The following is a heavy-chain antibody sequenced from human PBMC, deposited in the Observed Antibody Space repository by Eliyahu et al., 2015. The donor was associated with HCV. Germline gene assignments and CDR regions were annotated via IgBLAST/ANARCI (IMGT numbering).Heavy chain of an antibody. J-gene: IGHJ4*02. D-gene: IGHD1-1*01. V-gene: IGHV4-39*07. CDR2: IYYSGTT. CDR3: ARDSGEVAGTALDY. CDR1: GDSISNKDFY. Sequence: QLQLQESGPGLVKPSETLSLTCSVSGDSISNKDFYWAWIRQPPGKGLGWIGSIYYSGTTYYKSSLKRRVSTSMDMSRNQFSLKLSSVTAADTAVYYCARDSGEVAGTALDYWGQGILVTVSS.